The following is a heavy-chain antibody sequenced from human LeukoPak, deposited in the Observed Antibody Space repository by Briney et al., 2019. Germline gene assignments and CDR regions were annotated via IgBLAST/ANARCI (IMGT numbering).Heavy chain of an antibody. CDR1: GFTFSSYE. V-gene: IGHV3-48*03. CDR3: ARARYSSGWSDLDY. Sequence: PGGSLRLSCAASGFTFSSYEMNWVRQAPGKGLEWVSYISSSGSTKYYADSVKGRFTISRDNAKSSLYLQMNSLRAEDTAVYYCARARYSSGWSDLDYWGQGTLVTVSS. J-gene: IGHJ4*02. CDR2: ISSSGSTK. D-gene: IGHD6-19*01.